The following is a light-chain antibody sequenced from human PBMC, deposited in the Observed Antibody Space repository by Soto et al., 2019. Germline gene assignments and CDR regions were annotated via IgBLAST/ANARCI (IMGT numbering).Light chain of an antibody. J-gene: IGKJ2*01. CDR3: QRDGNSTFT. Sequence: EIVLTQSPGTLSLSPGERATLSCRASQSVSSSSLVWYQRKPGQAPRRLIYALSSRATGIPQMFSGSGSVTDFNLTSNQLDPEYVPVYYCQRDGNSTFTFGQGTKVAIK. V-gene: IGKV3-20*01. CDR1: QSVSSSS. CDR2: ALS.